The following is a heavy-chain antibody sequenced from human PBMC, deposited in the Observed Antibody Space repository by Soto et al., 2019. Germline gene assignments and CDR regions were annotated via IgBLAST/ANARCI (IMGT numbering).Heavy chain of an antibody. CDR1: GGTFSSYA. D-gene: IGHD2-2*01. Sequence: SVKVSCKASGGTFSSYAISWVRQAPGQGLEWMGWIIPIFGTANYAQKFQGRVTITADESTSTAYLQWSSLKASDTAMYYCARHGYCSSTSCSPWAYYGMDVWGQGTTVTVSS. CDR3: ARHGYCSSTSCSPWAYYGMDV. V-gene: IGHV1-69*13. CDR2: IIPIFGTA. J-gene: IGHJ6*02.